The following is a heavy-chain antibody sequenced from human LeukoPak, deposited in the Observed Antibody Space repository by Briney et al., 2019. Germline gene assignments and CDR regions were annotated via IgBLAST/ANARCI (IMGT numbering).Heavy chain of an antibody. CDR1: GFTFSSFW. D-gene: IGHD3-3*01. CDR2: IKEDGSEK. CDR3: ARQSTIFYGMDV. Sequence: GGSLRLSCAASGFTFSSFWMTWVGQAPGKGLEWVANIKEDGSEKYYLDSVKGRFTISRDNAKNLLSLQMNSLRAEDTAVYYCARQSTIFYGMDVWGQGTTVTVSS. V-gene: IGHV3-7*01. J-gene: IGHJ6*02.